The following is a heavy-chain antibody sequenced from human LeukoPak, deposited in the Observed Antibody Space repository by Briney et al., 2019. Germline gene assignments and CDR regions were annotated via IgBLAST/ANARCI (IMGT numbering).Heavy chain of an antibody. CDR3: AMGAGLRRVCDS. CDR1: GYSFTSYW. V-gene: IGHV5-51*01. J-gene: IGHJ4*02. CDR2: IYPGDSDT. D-gene: IGHD3-16*01. Sequence: GESLKISCKGSGYSFTSYWVAWVRQMPGKGLEWMGVIYPGDSDTRYSPSFQGQVAISADKSISTAYLKWSSLKASDTAMYYCAMGAGLRRVCDSWGQGTLVTVSS.